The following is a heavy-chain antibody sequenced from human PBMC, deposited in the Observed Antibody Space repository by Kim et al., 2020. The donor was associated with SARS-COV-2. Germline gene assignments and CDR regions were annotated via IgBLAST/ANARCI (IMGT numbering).Heavy chain of an antibody. Sequence: KGRFTISRDNAKNSLYLQMNSLKAEDTALYYCAKVVYKFGIAAAGDAFDIWGQGTMVTVSS. D-gene: IGHD6-13*01. CDR3: AKVVYKFGIAAAGDAFDI. J-gene: IGHJ3*02. V-gene: IGHV3-9*01.